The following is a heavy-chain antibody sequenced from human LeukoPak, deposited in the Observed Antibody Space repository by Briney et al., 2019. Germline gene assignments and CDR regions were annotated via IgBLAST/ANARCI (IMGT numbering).Heavy chain of an antibody. V-gene: IGHV3-7*03. D-gene: IGHD2-15*01. J-gene: IGHJ6*02. Sequence: PGGSLRLSCAASGFTGSNNYVSWVRQAPGKGLEWVAKINQDGSEKYYVDSVKGRFNISRDNAKNSLYLQMNSLRAEDRAVYYCARDGVVVAATFYYYGMDVWGQGTTVTVSS. CDR2: INQDGSEK. CDR3: ARDGVVVAATFYYYGMDV. CDR1: GFTGSNNY.